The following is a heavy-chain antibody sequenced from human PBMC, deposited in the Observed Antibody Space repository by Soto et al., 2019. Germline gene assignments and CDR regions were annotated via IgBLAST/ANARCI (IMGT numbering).Heavy chain of an antibody. V-gene: IGHV4-59*01. CDR1: CGSISSYY. J-gene: IGHJ5*02. CDR2: IYYSGST. D-gene: IGHD4-4*01. CDR3: ARARTTDWFDP. Sequence: SETLSLTCTFSCGSISSYYWSWIRQPPGKGLEWIGYIYYSGSTNYNPSLKSRVTISVDTSKNQFSLKLSSVTAADTAVYYCARARTTDWFDPWGQGTLVTVSS.